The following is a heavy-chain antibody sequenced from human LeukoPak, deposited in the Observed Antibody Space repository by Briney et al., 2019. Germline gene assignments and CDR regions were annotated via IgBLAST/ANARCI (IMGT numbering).Heavy chain of an antibody. J-gene: IGHJ4*02. CDR2: INQEASRT. CDR1: GFTLRSYW. D-gene: IGHD2/OR15-2a*01. CDR3: AKYLSRAFDS. V-gene: IGHV3-7*01. Sequence: GGSLRLSCAASGFTLRSYWMSWVRQAPGKGLEWLGHINQEASRTDHADSVKGRFTISRDNSRNLLYLHISSLRAEDTAVYYCAKYLSRAFDSWGQGILVSVSS.